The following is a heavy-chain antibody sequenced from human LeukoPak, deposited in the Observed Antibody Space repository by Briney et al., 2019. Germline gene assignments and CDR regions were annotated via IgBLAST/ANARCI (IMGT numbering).Heavy chain of an antibody. V-gene: IGHV3-43*02. CDR2: ISGEGGST. Sequence: GGSLRLSCAASGFTFDDYAMHWVRQAPGKGLEWVSLISGEGGSTYYADSVKGRFTISRDNSKNSLYLQMNSLRTEDTALYYCATRAFDIWGQGTMVTVSS. J-gene: IGHJ3*02. CDR1: GFTFDDYA. CDR3: ATRAFDI.